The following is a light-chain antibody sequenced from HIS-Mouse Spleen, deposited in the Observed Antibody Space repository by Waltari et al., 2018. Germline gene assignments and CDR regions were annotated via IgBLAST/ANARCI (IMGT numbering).Light chain of an antibody. CDR2: KDS. J-gene: IGLJ3*02. CDR1: ALPQQC. Sequence: SYELTQPPSVSVSPGQTARITCSGDALPQQCAYWYQQKPGQGPVLVIYKDSERPSGIPERFSGSSSGTTVTLTISGVQAEDEADYYCQSADSSGTGWVFGGGTKLTVL. CDR3: QSADSSGTGWV. V-gene: IGLV3-25*03.